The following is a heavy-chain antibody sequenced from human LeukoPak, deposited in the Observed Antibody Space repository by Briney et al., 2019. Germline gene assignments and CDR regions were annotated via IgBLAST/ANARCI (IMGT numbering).Heavy chain of an antibody. CDR3: AIDSYYYGSGSWDY. J-gene: IGHJ4*02. V-gene: IGHV3-9*01. Sequence: PGGSLRLFCAASGFTFDDYAMHWVRQAPGKGLEWVSGISWNSGSIGYADSVKGRFTISRDNAKNSLYLQMNSLRAEDTALYYSAIDSYYYGSGSWDYWGQGTLVTVSS. CDR2: ISWNSGSI. D-gene: IGHD3-10*01. CDR1: GFTFDDYA.